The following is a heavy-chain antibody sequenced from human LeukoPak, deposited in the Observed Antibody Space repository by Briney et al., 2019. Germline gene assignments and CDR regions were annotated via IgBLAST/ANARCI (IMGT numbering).Heavy chain of an antibody. CDR3: ARVRQPLQITYYYDSSGYYFFDY. CDR1: GYTFTGYY. V-gene: IGHV1-2*02. Sequence: ASVKVSCKASGYTFTGYYMHWVRQAPGQGLEWMGWINPNSCGTNYAQKFQGRVTMTRDTSISTAYMELSSLRSDDTAVYYCARVRQPLQITYYYDSSGYYFFDYWGQGTLVTVSS. D-gene: IGHD3-22*01. J-gene: IGHJ4*02. CDR2: INPNSCGT.